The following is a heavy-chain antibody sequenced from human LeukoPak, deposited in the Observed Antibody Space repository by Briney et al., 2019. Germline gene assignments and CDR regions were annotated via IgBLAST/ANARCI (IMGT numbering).Heavy chain of an antibody. V-gene: IGHV1-8*01. CDR2: MNPNSGNT. Sequence: ASVKVSCKASEYTFTSYDINWVRQATGQGLEWMGWMNPNSGNTGYAQKFQGRVTMTRNTSISTAYMELSSLRSEDTAVYYCATLRYFDWLQGPYYFDYWGQGTLVTVSS. D-gene: IGHD3-9*01. CDR1: EYTFTSYD. J-gene: IGHJ4*02. CDR3: ATLRYFDWLQGPYYFDY.